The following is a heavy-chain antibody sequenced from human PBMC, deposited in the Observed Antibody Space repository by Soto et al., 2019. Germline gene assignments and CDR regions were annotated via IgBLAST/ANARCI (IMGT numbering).Heavy chain of an antibody. CDR1: GFTFSSYG. CDR2: ISYDGSNK. V-gene: IGHV3-30*18. CDR3: AKDVPYDFWSGYPELGY. J-gene: IGHJ4*02. D-gene: IGHD3-3*01. Sequence: VQLVESGGGVVQPGRSLRLSCAASGFTFSSYGMHWVRQAPGKGLEWVAVISYDGSNKYYADSVKGRFTFSRDNSKNTLYLQMNSLRAEDTAVYYCAKDVPYDFWSGYPELGYWGQGTLVTVSS.